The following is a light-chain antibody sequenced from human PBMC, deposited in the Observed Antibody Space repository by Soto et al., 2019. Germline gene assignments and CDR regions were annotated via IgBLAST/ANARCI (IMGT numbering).Light chain of an antibody. J-gene: IGKJ5*01. CDR2: DAS. V-gene: IGKV3-20*01. Sequence: EIVLTQSPGTLSMSPGDGATLSCRASQSVSNNYLAWYQQKPGQAPRLFIYDASRRATGIPDRFSGSGSGTDFTLTISRLEPEDFAVYYCQQYGSSPPSTFGQGTRLEIK. CDR3: QQYGSSPPST. CDR1: QSVSNNY.